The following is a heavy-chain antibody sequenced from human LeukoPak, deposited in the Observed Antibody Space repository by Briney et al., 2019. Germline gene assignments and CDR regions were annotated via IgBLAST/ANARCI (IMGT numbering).Heavy chain of an antibody. CDR1: GFTFSNAW. J-gene: IGHJ4*02. Sequence: GGSLRLSCAASGFTFSNAWMSWDRQATGKGLEGGSVIYTGGSTCYADSVKGRFTISRDNSKNTLYLQMNSLRAEGTAVYYCARGGDAMGHFFDYWGQGTMVTVSS. V-gene: IGHV3-53*01. CDR2: IYTGGST. D-gene: IGHD2-2*01. CDR3: ARGGDAMGHFFDY.